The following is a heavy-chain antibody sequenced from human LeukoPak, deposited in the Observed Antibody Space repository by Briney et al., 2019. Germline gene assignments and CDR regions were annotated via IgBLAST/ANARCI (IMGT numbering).Heavy chain of an antibody. J-gene: IGHJ4*02. CDR1: GFTFSSYA. CDR2: ISGSGGST. CDR3: ARDRAGSY. D-gene: IGHD3-10*01. Sequence: PGGSLRLSCAASGFTFSSYAMSWVRQAPGKGLEWVSAISGSGGSTYYADSVKGRFTTSRDNTKNTPSLQLNSLRAEDTAVYYCARDRAGSYWGQGTLVTVSS. V-gene: IGHV3-23*01.